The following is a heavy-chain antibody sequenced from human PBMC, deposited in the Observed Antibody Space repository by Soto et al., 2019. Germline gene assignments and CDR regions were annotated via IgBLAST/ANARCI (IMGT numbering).Heavy chain of an antibody. Sequence: QVQLVESGGGVVQPGRSLRLSCAASGFTFSSYAMHWVRQARGKGLEWVAVISYDGSNKYYADSVKGRFTISRDNSKNTLYLQMNSLRAEDTVVYYCARDKGLPYSSSWYKAFDIWGQGTMVTVSS. J-gene: IGHJ3*02. CDR3: ARDKGLPYSSSWYKAFDI. CDR2: ISYDGSNK. V-gene: IGHV3-30-3*01. CDR1: GFTFSSYA. D-gene: IGHD6-13*01.